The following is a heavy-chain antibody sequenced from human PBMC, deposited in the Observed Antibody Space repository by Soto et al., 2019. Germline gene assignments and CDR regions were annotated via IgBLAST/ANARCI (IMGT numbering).Heavy chain of an antibody. J-gene: IGHJ6*02. CDR2: IKQDGSGE. V-gene: IGHV3-7*01. Sequence: GSLRLSCAASRFTFSTYWMSWVRQAPGKGLEWVGNIKQDGSGENYVDSVKGRFTISRDNANHSLYLQMNSLRAEDTAVYYCARDRGPPRYLYYGMDVWGQGTTVTVSS. D-gene: IGHD3-10*01. CDR1: RFTFSTYW. CDR3: ARDRGPPRYLYYGMDV.